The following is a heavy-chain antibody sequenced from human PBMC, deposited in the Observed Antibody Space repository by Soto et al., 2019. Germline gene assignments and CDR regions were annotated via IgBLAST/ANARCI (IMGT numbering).Heavy chain of an antibody. J-gene: IGHJ2*01. CDR2: IWDDGTRR. CDR1: GFAFGTYV. D-gene: IGHD3-16*01. CDR3: VRDRDPMNREVIMTVGHLRL. Sequence: QVQLAESGGGVVQAGQSLRVSCEASGFAFGTYVMHWVRQAPGKGLEWVALIWDDGTRREYLESVRGRFTISIDNSKNTMYLQMNNLRVEDTALYYCVRDRDPMNREVIMTVGHLRLWGRGTLVSVSS. V-gene: IGHV3-33*01.